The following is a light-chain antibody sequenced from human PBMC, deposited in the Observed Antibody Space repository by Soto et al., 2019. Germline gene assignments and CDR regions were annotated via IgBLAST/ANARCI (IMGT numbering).Light chain of an antibody. CDR2: DAS. J-gene: IGKJ2*01. CDR3: QQRSNWPPYT. Sequence: EIVLTQSPATLSLSPGERATLSCSASQSVSSYLAWYQQKPGQAPRLLIYDASNRATGIPARFSGSGSGTDFTRTISSLEPEDFAVYYCQQRSNWPPYTLGQGTKLEIK. CDR1: QSVSSY. V-gene: IGKV3-11*01.